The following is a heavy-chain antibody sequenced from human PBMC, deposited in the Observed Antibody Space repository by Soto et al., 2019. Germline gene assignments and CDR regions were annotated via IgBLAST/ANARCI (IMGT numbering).Heavy chain of an antibody. V-gene: IGHV1-8*01. CDR1: GYTFTSYD. D-gene: IGHD4-17*01. Sequence: QVQLVQSGAEVKKPGASVKVSCKDSGYTFTSYDINWVRQATGQGLAWMGWMNPNSGKTGYAQKIQGRVTMTRNTAISTAYMELSRLRSEDTAVYYCARTLYGDNVDYWGQGTLVTVSS. CDR3: ARTLYGDNVDY. CDR2: MNPNSGKT. J-gene: IGHJ4*02.